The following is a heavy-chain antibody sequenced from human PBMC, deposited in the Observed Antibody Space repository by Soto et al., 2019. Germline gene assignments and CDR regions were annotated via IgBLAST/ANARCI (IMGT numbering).Heavy chain of an antibody. J-gene: IGHJ6*03. V-gene: IGHV4-34*01. D-gene: IGHD1-20*01. CDR1: GGSFSGYY. Sequence: SETLSLTCAVYGGSFSGYYWSWIRQPPGKGLEWIGEINHSGSTNYNPSLKSRVTISVDTSKNQFSLKLSSVTAADTAVYYCARVRYLFHRPYYMDVWGKGTTVTVSS. CDR3: ARVRYLFHRPYYMDV. CDR2: INHSGST.